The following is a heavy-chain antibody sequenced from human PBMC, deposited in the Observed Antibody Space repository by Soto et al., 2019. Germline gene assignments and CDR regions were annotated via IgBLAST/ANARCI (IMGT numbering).Heavy chain of an antibody. CDR2: IIPIFGTA. J-gene: IGHJ6*02. CDR1: GGTFSSYA. D-gene: IGHD7-27*01. CDR3: AKYWGPINYYYYGMDV. Sequence: SVKVSCKASGGTFSSYAISWVRQAPGQGLEWMGGIIPIFGTANYAQKFQGRVTITADESTSTAYMELSSLRSEDTAVYYCAKYWGPINYYYYGMDVWGQGTTVTVSS. V-gene: IGHV1-69*13.